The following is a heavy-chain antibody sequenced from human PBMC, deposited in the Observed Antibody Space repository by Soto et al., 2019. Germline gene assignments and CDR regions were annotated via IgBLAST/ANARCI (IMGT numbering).Heavy chain of an antibody. Sequence: GESLKISCKGSGYSFTSYWIGWVRQMPGKGLEWMGIIYPGDSDTRYSPSFQGQVTISADKSISTAYLQWSSLKASDTAMYYCARLRGTSKRFLEWLLSPPWYWGQGTLVTVPQ. V-gene: IGHV5-51*01. CDR3: ARLRGTSKRFLEWLLSPPWY. CDR1: GYSFTSYW. D-gene: IGHD3-3*01. CDR2: IYPGDSDT. J-gene: IGHJ4*02.